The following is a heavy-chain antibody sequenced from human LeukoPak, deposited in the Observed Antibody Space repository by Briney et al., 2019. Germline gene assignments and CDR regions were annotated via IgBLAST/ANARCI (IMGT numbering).Heavy chain of an antibody. D-gene: IGHD1-14*01. J-gene: IGHJ4*02. V-gene: IGHV4-39*01. CDR3: ARAGSLNPGIPVH. CDR2: FYYSGST. CDR1: GDSISSSSHY. Sequence: SETLSLTCTVSGDSISSSSHYWGWVRQSPEKGLEWVGSFYYSGSTYYNPSLKSRLAISVDTSMNQFSLRLTSVTATDTSVYYCARAGSLNPGIPVHWGQGTLVTVSS.